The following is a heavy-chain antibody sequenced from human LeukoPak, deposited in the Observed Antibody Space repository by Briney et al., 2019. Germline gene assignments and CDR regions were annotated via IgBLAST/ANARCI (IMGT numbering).Heavy chain of an antibody. CDR3: AHSNYDILTGYPSLDYYYGMDV. J-gene: IGHJ6*04. V-gene: IGHV2-5*02. D-gene: IGHD3-9*01. CDR1: GFSLSTSGVG. Sequence: SGPTLVKPTQTLTLTYTFSGFSLSTSGVGVAWIRQPPGKALEWLALIYWDDDKRYSPSLKSSLTITKDTSKNQVVLTMTNMDPVDTATYYCAHSNYDILTGYPSLDYYYGMDVWGKGTTVTVSS. CDR2: IYWDDDK.